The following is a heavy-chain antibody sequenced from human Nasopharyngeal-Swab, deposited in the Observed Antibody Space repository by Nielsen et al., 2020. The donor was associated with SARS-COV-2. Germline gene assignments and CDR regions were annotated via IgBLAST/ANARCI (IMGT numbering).Heavy chain of an antibody. Sequence: GESLKISCVASGFTFSISFIHWVRRAPGKGLVWVSRINSDGSSTNYADSVKGRFTVSRDNAKNTAYLQMDSLAVEDTAMYYCVRGCGGDCHEIDHWGQGTLVTVSS. D-gene: IGHD2-21*02. CDR2: INSDGSST. CDR1: GFTFSISF. CDR3: VRGCGGDCHEIDH. J-gene: IGHJ1*01. V-gene: IGHV3-74*01.